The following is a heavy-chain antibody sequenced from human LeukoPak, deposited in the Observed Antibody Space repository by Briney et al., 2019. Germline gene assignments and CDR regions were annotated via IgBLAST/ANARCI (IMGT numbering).Heavy chain of an antibody. V-gene: IGHV4-59*08. Sequence: AETLSLTCTVSGGPISSYYGSWIRQPPGKGLEWIGHIYSSGSNNYIHSLKSRFTISVDTFKNQFSLKLSSVTAADTDVYYCARTVRYAYYMDVWGKGTTVTVSS. CDR2: IYSSGSN. CDR1: GGPISSYY. D-gene: IGHD5-18*01. J-gene: IGHJ6*03. CDR3: ARTVRYAYYMDV.